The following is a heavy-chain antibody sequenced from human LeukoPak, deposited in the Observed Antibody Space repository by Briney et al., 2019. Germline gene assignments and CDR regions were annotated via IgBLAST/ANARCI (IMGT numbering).Heavy chain of an antibody. CDR2: IWNDGSDK. CDR1: GFTFSSYW. CDR3: AKDAERGFDFSNSLQS. Sequence: GGSLRLSCAASGFTFSSYWMSWVRQAPGKGLEWVAVIWNDGSDKYYGDSVKGRFTISRDNSQKTVYLQLSSLRVEDTAVYYCAKDAERGFDFSNSLQSWGQGTLVTVSS. D-gene: IGHD4-11*01. J-gene: IGHJ4*02. V-gene: IGHV3-33*06.